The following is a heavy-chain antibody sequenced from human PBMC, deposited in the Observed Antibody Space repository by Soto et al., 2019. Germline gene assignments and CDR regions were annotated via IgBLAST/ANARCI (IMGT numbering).Heavy chain of an antibody. Sequence: TLSLTCTVSGGSISSGGYYWSWIRQHPGKGLEWIGYIYYSGSTYYNPSLKSRVTISVDTSKNQFSLKLSSVTAADTAVYYCARVHSMIVVVIEYYFDYWGQGTLVTVSS. CDR1: GGSISSGGYY. D-gene: IGHD3-22*01. V-gene: IGHV4-31*03. CDR2: IYYSGST. CDR3: ARVHSMIVVVIEYYFDY. J-gene: IGHJ4*02.